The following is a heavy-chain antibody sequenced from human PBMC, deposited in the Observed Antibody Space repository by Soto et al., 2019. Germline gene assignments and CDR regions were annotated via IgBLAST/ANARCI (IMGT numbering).Heavy chain of an antibody. J-gene: IGHJ4*02. CDR1: GYTFSNFW. CDR3: PRPYGGNVGRAIY. Sequence: GESLKISCKASGYTFSNFWIGWVHQMPGKGLEWMGIIYPGDSDTRYSPSFQGQVTISADKSISTAYLQWSSLKASDTAMYYCPRPYGGNVGRAIYWGQGTLVTVSS. CDR2: IYPGDSDT. D-gene: IGHD2-15*01. V-gene: IGHV5-51*07.